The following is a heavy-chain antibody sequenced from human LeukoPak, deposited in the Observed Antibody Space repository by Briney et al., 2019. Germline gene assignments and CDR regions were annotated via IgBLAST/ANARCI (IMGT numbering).Heavy chain of an antibody. V-gene: IGHV4-38-2*02. CDR2: IYHSGST. CDR3: ARERGYSSSWYEDAFDI. Sequence: SETLSLTCTVSGYSISSGYYWGWIRQPPGKGLEWIGSIYHSGSTYYNPSLKSRVTISVDTSKNQFSLKLSSVTAADTAVYYCARERGYSSSWYEDAFDIWGQGTMVTVSS. CDR1: GYSISSGYY. J-gene: IGHJ3*02. D-gene: IGHD6-13*01.